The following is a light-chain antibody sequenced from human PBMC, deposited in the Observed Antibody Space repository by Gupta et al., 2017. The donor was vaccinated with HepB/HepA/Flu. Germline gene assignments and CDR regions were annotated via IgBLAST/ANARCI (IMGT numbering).Light chain of an antibody. J-gene: IGLJ3*02. CDR3: AAWDDGLNAGV. Sequence: QSVLTQPPSASGTPGQRVTIPCSGSSSNLGKNTVNWYQQFPGTAPKLLIHSNNQRPSGVTDRFAGSKSGTSAYPAIRGLQSEDDGYYYGAAWDDGLNAGVFGGGTKLTVL. CDR2: SNN. CDR1: SSNLGKNT. V-gene: IGLV1-44*01.